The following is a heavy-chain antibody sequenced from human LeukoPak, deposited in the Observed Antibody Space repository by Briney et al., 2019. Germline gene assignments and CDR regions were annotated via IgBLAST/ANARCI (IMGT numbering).Heavy chain of an antibody. CDR3: ARLADYYYYGMDV. V-gene: IGHV3-7*01. CDR2: IKQDGSEK. Sequence: GGSLRLSCAASGFTFSSYWMSWVRQAPGKGLEWVANIKQDGSEKYYVDSVKGRFTISRDNAKNSLYLQMNSLRAEDTAVYYCARLADYYYYGMDVWGQGTTVTVSS. D-gene: IGHD6-19*01. CDR1: GFTFSSYW. J-gene: IGHJ6*02.